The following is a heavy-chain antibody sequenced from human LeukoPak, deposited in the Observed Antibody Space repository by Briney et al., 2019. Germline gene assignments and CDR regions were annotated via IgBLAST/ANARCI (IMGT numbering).Heavy chain of an antibody. V-gene: IGHV3-15*01. CDR2: IKSKTDGGTT. Sequence: PGGSLRLSCAASGYTLRKAWKSWVRQAPGKGLGWVGRIKSKTDGGTTDYAAPGTGRLTISRNDTKNTLYMQINSLKNEHTAVYYCTTDFYYYGSSGYYHNWVFPWGGGALVVVSS. CDR3: TTDFYYYGSSGYYHNWVFP. CDR1: GYTLRKAW. D-gene: IGHD3-22*01. J-gene: IGHJ5*02.